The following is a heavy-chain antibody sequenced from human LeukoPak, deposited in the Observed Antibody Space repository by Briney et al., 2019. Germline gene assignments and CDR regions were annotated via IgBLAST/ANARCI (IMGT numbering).Heavy chain of an antibody. CDR2: ISSSSSTI. V-gene: IGHV3-48*04. Sequence: GGSLRLSCAAPGFTFSSYSMNWVRQAPGKGLEWVSYISSSSSTIYYADSVKGRFTISRDNAKNSLYLQMNSLRAEDTAVYYCARAYYDSSGYYPPEYFQHWGQGTLVTVSS. CDR3: ARAYYDSSGYYPPEYFQH. CDR1: GFTFSSYS. J-gene: IGHJ1*01. D-gene: IGHD3-22*01.